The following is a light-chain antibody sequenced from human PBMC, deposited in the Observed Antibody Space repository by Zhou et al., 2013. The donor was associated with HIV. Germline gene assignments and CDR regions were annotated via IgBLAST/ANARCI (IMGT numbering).Light chain of an antibody. Sequence: EIVLTQSPATLSLSPGERATLSCRASQSVSSSYLAWYQQKPGQAPRLLMYGASSRANGIPDRFSGSGSGTDFTLTISRLEPEDFAVYYCQQYGSSIPTFGQGTKVEI. CDR2: GAS. CDR3: QQYGSSIPT. J-gene: IGKJ1*01. V-gene: IGKV3-20*01. CDR1: QSVSSSY.